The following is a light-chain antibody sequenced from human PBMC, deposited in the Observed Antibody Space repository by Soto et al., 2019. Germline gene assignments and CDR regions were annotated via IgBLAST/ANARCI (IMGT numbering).Light chain of an antibody. CDR1: QSLVHSDGNTY. V-gene: IGKV2-24*01. CDR2: KVS. Sequence: EIALTQSPLSSPVTLGQPASISCRSSQSLVHSDGNTYLSWFQQRPGQPPKLLIYKVSSRFSGVPDRFSSSGAGKEFTLEIRRLEADDVGICFCMQAAQFPLTFGGGTKVEIK. CDR3: MQAAQFPLT. J-gene: IGKJ4*01.